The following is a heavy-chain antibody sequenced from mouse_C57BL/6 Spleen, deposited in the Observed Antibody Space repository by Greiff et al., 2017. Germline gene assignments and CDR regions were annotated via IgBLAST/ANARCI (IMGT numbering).Heavy chain of an antibody. CDR1: GYTFTSYW. J-gene: IGHJ2*01. CDR3: AKGHYYYGSSYYYFDY. Sequence: QVQLQQPGAELVKPGASVKMSCKASGYTFTSYWITWVKQRPGQGLEWIGDIYPGSGSTNYNEKFKSKATLTVDTSSSTAYMQLSSLTSEDSAVYYCAKGHYYYGSSYYYFDYWGQGTTLTVSS. CDR2: IYPGSGST. V-gene: IGHV1-55*01. D-gene: IGHD1-1*01.